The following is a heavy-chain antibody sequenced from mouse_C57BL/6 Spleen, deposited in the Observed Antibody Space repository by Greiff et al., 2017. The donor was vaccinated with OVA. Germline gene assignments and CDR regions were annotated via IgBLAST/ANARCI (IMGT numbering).Heavy chain of an antibody. Sequence: DVMLVESGGGLVKPGGSLKLSCAASGFTFSDYGMHWVRQAPEKGLEWVAYISSGSSTIYYADTVKGRFTISRDNAKNTLFLQMTSLRSEDTAMYYCARKEIYYGNYYAMDYWGQGTSVTVSS. V-gene: IGHV5-17*01. CDR3: ARKEIYYGNYYAMDY. J-gene: IGHJ4*01. CDR1: GFTFSDYG. D-gene: IGHD2-1*01. CDR2: ISSGSSTI.